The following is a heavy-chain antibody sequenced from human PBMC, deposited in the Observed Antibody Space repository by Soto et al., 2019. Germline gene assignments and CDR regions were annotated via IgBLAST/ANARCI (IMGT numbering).Heavy chain of an antibody. CDR3: ARVQEWSGSGYCRFLDS. CDR1: GGSFSGYY. D-gene: IGHD3-22*01. V-gene: IGHV4-34*01. CDR2: INHSGCT. J-gene: IGHJ4*02. Sequence: QVQLQQWGAGLLKPSETLSLTCAVYGGSFSGYYWSWIRQPPGKGLEWIGEINHSGCTNHNPSLKSRVTIAVDKSMNQCSLKLRSVTAADTAVYFCARVQEWSGSGYCRFLDSWGQGTLVTVSS.